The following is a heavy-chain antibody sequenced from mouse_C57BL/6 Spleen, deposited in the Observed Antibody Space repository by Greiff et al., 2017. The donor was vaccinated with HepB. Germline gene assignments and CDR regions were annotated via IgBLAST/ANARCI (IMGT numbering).Heavy chain of an antibody. V-gene: IGHV5-2*01. CDR2: INSEGGST. Sequence: EVQLQESGGGLAQPGESLKLSCESNEYEFPSHDMSWVRKTPEKRLELVAAINSEGGSTYYPDTMERRFIVSRDNTKKTVYLQMSSLRSEDTALYYCARRGVTTTGDWYFDVWGTGTTVTVSS. D-gene: IGHD2-1*01. CDR1: EYEFPSHD. J-gene: IGHJ1*03. CDR3: ARRGVTTTGDWYFDV.